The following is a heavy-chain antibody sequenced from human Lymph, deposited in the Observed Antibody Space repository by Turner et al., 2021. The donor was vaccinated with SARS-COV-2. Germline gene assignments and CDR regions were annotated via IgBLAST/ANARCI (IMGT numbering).Heavy chain of an antibody. D-gene: IGHD2-2*01. V-gene: IGHV3-30*04. CDR1: GFTFSSYV. Sequence: QVQLVESGGGVVQPGRFLILSCAASGFTFSSYVMHWVRQAPGKGLEWVAVISYDGSNKYYADSVKGRFTISRDYSKNTLYLQMNSLRAEDTAIYYCARGVPEFDSWGQGTLVTVSS. J-gene: IGHJ5*01. CDR2: ISYDGSNK. CDR3: ARGVPEFDS.